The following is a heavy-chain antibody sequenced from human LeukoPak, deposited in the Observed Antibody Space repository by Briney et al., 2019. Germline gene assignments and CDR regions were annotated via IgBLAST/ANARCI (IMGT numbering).Heavy chain of an antibody. CDR3: ARDSIFGVVSYWFDP. CDR2: INPNSGGT. V-gene: IGHV1-2*02. J-gene: IGHJ5*02. D-gene: IGHD3-3*01. Sequence: ASVKVSCKASGYTFTGYYMHWVRQAPGQGLEWMGWINPNSGGTNYAQKFQGRVTMTRDTSISTAYMELSRLGSDDTAVYYCARDSIFGVVSYWFDPWGQGTLVTVSS. CDR1: GYTFTGYY.